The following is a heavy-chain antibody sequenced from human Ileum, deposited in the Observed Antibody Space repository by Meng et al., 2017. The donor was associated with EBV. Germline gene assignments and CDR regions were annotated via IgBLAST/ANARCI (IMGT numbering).Heavy chain of an antibody. CDR2: IKSTTDGGTT. Sequence: EVQLVESGGGLVKPGGSLRLSCAAFGFTFSNAWMTWVRQAPGKGLEWVGRIKSTTDGGTTDYAAPVKGRFTISRDDSKNTLFLQMDSLKTEDTAVYYCEGWRYWGQGTLVTVSS. J-gene: IGHJ4*02. CDR1: GFTFSNAW. D-gene: IGHD2-15*01. CDR3: EGWRY. V-gene: IGHV3-15*01.